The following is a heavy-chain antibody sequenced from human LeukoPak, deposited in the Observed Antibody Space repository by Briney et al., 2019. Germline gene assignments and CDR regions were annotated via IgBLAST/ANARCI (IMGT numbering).Heavy chain of an antibody. CDR1: GYSISSSYY. CDR2: IYHSGST. V-gene: IGHV4-38-2*01. J-gene: IGHJ4*02. Sequence: SETLSLTXAVSGYSISSSYYWGWIRQPPGKGLEWIGTIYHSGSTHYNPSLKSRVTLSVDTSKNQFSLKLRSVTAADTAVYYCARGRMVRGPYYDYWGQGTLVTVSS. CDR3: ARGRMVRGPYYDY. D-gene: IGHD3-10*01.